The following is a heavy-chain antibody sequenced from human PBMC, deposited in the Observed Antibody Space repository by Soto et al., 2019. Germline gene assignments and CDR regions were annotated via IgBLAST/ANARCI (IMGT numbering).Heavy chain of an antibody. J-gene: IGHJ4*02. CDR3: ASRYSGSYGY. CDR2: SRNKANGYST. Sequence: GGSLRLSCAASGFTFSDHYMDWVRQAPGKGLEWVARSRNKANGYSTEYAASVKGRFTISRDDSKKSIYLQMNTLRTEDTAVYYCASRYSGSYGYWGQGTLVTVSS. V-gene: IGHV3-72*01. D-gene: IGHD1-26*01. CDR1: GFTFSDHY.